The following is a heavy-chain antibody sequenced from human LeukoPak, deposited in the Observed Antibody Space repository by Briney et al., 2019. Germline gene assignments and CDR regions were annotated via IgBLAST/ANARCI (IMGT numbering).Heavy chain of an antibody. V-gene: IGHV3-43D*03. CDR1: GFTFDDYA. CDR3: AKDSSGSYYPDSYMDV. J-gene: IGHJ6*03. CDR2: ISWDGGST. Sequence: PGGSLRLSCAASGFTFDDYAMHWVRQAPGKGLEWVSLISWDGGSTYYADSVKGRFTISRDNSKNSLYLQMNSLRAEDTALYYCAKDSSGSYYPDSYMDVWGKGTTVTVFS. D-gene: IGHD1-26*01.